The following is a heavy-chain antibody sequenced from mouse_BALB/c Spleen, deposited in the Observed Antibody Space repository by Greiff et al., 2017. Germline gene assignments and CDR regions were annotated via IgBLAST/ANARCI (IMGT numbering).Heavy chain of an antibody. J-gene: IGHJ3*01. CDR2: IDPANGNT. Sequence: VQLQQSGAELVKPGASVKLSCTASGFNIKDTYMHWVKQRPEQGLEWIGRIDPANGNTKYDPKFQGKATITADTSSNTAYLQLSSLTSEDTAVYYCARDYYRYEDWFAYWGQGTLVTVSA. V-gene: IGHV14-3*02. CDR3: ARDYYRYEDWFAY. D-gene: IGHD2-14*01. CDR1: GFNIKDTY.